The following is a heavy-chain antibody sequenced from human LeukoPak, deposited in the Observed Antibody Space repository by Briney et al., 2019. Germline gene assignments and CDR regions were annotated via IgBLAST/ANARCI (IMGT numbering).Heavy chain of an antibody. J-gene: IGHJ4*02. Sequence: GGSLRLSCAASGFTFSSYSMNWVRQAPGKGLEWVSYISNSSSTIHYADSVKGRFTISRDNSKNTVYLQVNSLRAEDTALYYCAQDRAYIQFYFWGQGTLVTVSS. CDR2: ISNSSSTI. D-gene: IGHD5-18*01. CDR1: GFTFSSYS. CDR3: AQDRAYIQFYF. V-gene: IGHV3-48*01.